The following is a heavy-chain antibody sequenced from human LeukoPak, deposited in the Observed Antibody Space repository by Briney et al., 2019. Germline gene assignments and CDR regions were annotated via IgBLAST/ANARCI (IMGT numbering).Heavy chain of an antibody. V-gene: IGHV3-7*01. CDR1: GFTFSSYW. D-gene: IGHD6-13*01. Sequence: GGSLRLSCAASGFTFSSYWMNWVRQAPGKGLEWVANIKQDGSEKYYVDSVRGRFTISRDNAKNSLYLHMNSLRAEDTAVYYCARVHHSSSWGTDDCWGQGTLVTVSS. CDR3: ARVHHSSSWGTDDC. J-gene: IGHJ4*02. CDR2: IKQDGSEK.